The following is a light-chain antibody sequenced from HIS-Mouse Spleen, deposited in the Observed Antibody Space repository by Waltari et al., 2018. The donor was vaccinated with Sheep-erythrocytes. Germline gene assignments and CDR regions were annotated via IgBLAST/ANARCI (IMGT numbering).Light chain of an antibody. CDR1: SSYFGGDHY. Sequence: QSALTQPRSVSGSPGQSVTISCTGTSSYFGGDHYVSWYQQHPGKAPKLMIYDVSKRPSGVPDRFSGSKSGNTASLTISGLQAEDEADYYCCSYAGSYNHVFATGTKVTVL. J-gene: IGLJ1*01. CDR3: CSYAGSYNHV. CDR2: DVS. V-gene: IGLV2-11*01.